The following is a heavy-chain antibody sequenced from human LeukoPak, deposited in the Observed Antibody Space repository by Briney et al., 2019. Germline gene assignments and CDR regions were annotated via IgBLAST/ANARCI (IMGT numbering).Heavy chain of an antibody. CDR2: IVHSGNT. CDR1: GGSFSGYY. V-gene: IGHV4-34*12. D-gene: IGHD6-13*01. J-gene: IGHJ3*02. CDR3: ARFGSSTWYKGAFDI. Sequence: SETLSLTCAVYGGSFSGYYWSWVRQPPGKGLEWIGEIVHSGNTKYNPSLKSRVTISVDTSKNQFSLNLTSVTAADTAVYYCARFGSSTWYKGAFDIWGQGTMVTVAS.